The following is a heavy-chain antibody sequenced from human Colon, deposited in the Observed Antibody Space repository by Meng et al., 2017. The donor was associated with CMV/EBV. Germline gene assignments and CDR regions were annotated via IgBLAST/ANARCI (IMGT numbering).Heavy chain of an antibody. CDR3: ARINTAGGFDY. Sequence: ASVKVSCKASGYTFTTYGIAWVRQAPGQGLEWMGTISGYNGNTDDAQKFQGRVTMTTDTSTSTAYMELRSLRSDDTAVYYCARINTAGGFDYWGQGTLVTVSS. CDR2: ISGYNGNT. D-gene: IGHD5-18*01. V-gene: IGHV1-18*01. J-gene: IGHJ4*02. CDR1: GYTFTTYG.